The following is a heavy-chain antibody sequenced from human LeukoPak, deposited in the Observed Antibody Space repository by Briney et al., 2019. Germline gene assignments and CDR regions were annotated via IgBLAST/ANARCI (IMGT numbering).Heavy chain of an antibody. Sequence: GGSLRLSCAASGFTYSNFAMSWVRQAPGKGLEWVSAISGSGVSTYYADSVQGRFTISRDNSKNTLYLEMNSLRAEDTAIYYCAKEPTHITIVVAVTNYFDSWGQGTLVTVSS. D-gene: IGHD3-22*01. J-gene: IGHJ4*02. CDR3: AKEPTHITIVVAVTNYFDS. CDR2: ISGSGVST. V-gene: IGHV3-23*01. CDR1: GFTYSNFA.